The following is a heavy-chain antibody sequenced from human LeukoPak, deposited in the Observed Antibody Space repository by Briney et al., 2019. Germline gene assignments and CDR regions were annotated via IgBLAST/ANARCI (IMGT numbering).Heavy chain of an antibody. CDR1: GGPISSGDYY. D-gene: IGHD3-22*01. V-gene: IGHV4-30-4*01. Sequence: PSETLSLTCTVSGGPISSGDYYWSWIRQPPGKGLEWIGYIYYSGSTYYNPSLKSRVTISVDTSKNQFSLKLSSVTAADTAVYYCARDQGYDSSGSFDYWGQGTLVTVSS. CDR3: ARDQGYDSSGSFDY. CDR2: IYYSGST. J-gene: IGHJ4*02.